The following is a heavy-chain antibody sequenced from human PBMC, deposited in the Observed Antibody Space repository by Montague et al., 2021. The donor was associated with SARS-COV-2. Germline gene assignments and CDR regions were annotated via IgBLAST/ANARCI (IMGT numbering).Heavy chain of an antibody. D-gene: IGHD5-24*01. CDR2: INHSGST. CDR1: GGSFSDYY. Sequence: SETLSLTCAVHGGSFSDYYRSWIRQAPGKGLEWIGEINHSGSTNYNPSLKSRVTISVDTSKNQFSLKLISVTAADTAVYFCAREDRWNWFDPWGQGVLVTVSS. J-gene: IGHJ5*02. V-gene: IGHV4-34*01. CDR3: AREDRWNWFDP.